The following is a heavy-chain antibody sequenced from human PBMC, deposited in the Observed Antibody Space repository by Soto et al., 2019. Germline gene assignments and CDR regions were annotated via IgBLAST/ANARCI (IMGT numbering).Heavy chain of an antibody. D-gene: IGHD3-10*01. Sequence: PSETLSLTCTVSGGSISSYYWSWIRQPPGKGLEWIGYIYYSGSTNYNPSLKGRVTISVDTSKNQFSLKLSSVTAADTAVYYCARVNAGGYYYYYGMDVWGQGTTVTVSS. CDR2: IYYSGST. CDR1: GGSISSYY. J-gene: IGHJ6*02. V-gene: IGHV4-59*01. CDR3: ARVNAGGYYYYYGMDV.